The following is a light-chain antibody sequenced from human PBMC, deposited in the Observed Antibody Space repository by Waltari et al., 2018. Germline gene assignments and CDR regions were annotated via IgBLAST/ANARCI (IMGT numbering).Light chain of an antibody. CDR3: QHRNTGLT. J-gene: IGKJ4*01. CDR2: DAS. V-gene: IGKV3-11*01. Sequence: EIVLTQSPVTLSLSPGATATPSCRASQSIGSYLAWYQRKPGQAPRLLIYDASNRAAGIPPRFSGGGSGTDFTLTISGLEPEDFAVYYCQHRNTGLTFGGGTKVEIE. CDR1: QSIGSY.